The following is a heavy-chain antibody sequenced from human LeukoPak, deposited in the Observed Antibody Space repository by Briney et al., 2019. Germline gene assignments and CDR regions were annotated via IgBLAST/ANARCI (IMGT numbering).Heavy chain of an antibody. Sequence: GASVKVSCKASGFTFTSSAMQWVRQARGQRLEWIGWIVVSSGNTNYAQKFQERVTITRDMSTSTAFMELSSLRSEDPAVYYCAAAVVGAYAGAFDIWGQGTMVTVSS. CDR1: GFTFTSSA. CDR2: IVVSSGNT. CDR3: AAAVVGAYAGAFDI. J-gene: IGHJ3*02. D-gene: IGHD1-26*01. V-gene: IGHV1-58*02.